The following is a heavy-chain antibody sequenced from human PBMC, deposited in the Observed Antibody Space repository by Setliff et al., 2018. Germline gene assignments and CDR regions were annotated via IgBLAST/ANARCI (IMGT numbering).Heavy chain of an antibody. Sequence: PGGSLRLSCAASGFTFSSYWMSWVRQAPGKGLEWVANIKQDGSEKYYVDSVKGRFTISRDNAKNSLYLQMNSLRAEDTAVYFCARIPRNFYFDYWGQGTLVTVSS. V-gene: IGHV3-7*01. D-gene: IGHD2-2*02. J-gene: IGHJ4*02. CDR3: ARIPRNFYFDY. CDR2: IKQDGSEK. CDR1: GFTFSSYW.